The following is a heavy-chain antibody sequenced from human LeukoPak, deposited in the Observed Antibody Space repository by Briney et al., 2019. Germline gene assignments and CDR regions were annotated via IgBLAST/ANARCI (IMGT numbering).Heavy chain of an antibody. V-gene: IGHV3-33*08. CDR1: GYTLSSYG. CDR2: IWYDGSNK. CDR3: VIDQGRVRGVITYLDY. Sequence: GWSLRLSSAASGYTLSSYGMHWVRQAPGKGLEWVAVIWYDGSNKYYADSVKGRFTISRDNSKNTLYLQMNSLRAEDTAVYYCVIDQGRVRGVITYLDYWGQETLVTVSS. D-gene: IGHD3-10*01. J-gene: IGHJ4*02.